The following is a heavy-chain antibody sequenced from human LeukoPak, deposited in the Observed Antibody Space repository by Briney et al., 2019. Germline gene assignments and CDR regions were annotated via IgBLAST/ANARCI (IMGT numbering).Heavy chain of an antibody. CDR2: ISSSGSYI. V-gene: IGHV3-21*01. J-gene: IGHJ4*02. Sequence: GGSLRLSCAASGFTFSTCSMNWVRQAPGKGLEWVSSISSSGSYIYYADSLKGRFTISRDNAKNSLYLQMNSLRAEDTAVYYCARDKPTVTTSPIDYWGQGTLVTVSS. CDR3: ARDKPTVTTSPIDY. D-gene: IGHD4-11*01. CDR1: GFTFSTCS.